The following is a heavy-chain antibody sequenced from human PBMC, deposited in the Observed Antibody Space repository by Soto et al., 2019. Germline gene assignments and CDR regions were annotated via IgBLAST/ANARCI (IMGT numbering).Heavy chain of an antibody. V-gene: IGHV3-48*01. Sequence: EVQLVESGGGLVQPGGSLRLSCAASGFTFSSYSMNWVRQAPGKGLEWVSYISSSSSTIYYADSVEGRFTISRDNAKNSLYLQMNSLRAEDTAVYYCARVGYSSGWLTAFDIWGQGTMVTVSS. CDR2: ISSSSSTI. J-gene: IGHJ3*02. CDR1: GFTFSSYS. D-gene: IGHD6-19*01. CDR3: ARVGYSSGWLTAFDI.